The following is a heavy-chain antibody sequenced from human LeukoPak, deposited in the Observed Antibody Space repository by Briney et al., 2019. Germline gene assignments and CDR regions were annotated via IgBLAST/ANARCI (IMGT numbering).Heavy chain of an antibody. CDR2: ISWNSGSI. Sequence: GGSLRLSCAASGFTFDDYAMRWVRQAPGKGLEWVSGISWNSGSIGYADSVKGRFTISRDNAKNSLYLQMNSLRAEDTALYYCAKDMTSGIAAAGPDYWGQGTLVTVSS. J-gene: IGHJ4*02. D-gene: IGHD6-13*01. CDR1: GFTFDDYA. V-gene: IGHV3-9*01. CDR3: AKDMTSGIAAAGPDY.